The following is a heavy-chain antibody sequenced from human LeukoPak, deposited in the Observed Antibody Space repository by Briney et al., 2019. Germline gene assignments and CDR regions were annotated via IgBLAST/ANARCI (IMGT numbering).Heavy chain of an antibody. CDR1: RLTFSNYG. J-gene: IGHJ4*02. CDR2: IWYDGSKK. V-gene: IGHV3-33*01. CDR3: ARGNGHNSGSFDY. Sequence: PGGSLRLSCAASRLTFSNYGMHWVRQALGKGLEWVAVIWYDGSKKYYADSVKGRFTISRDNSKNTLYLQMNSLTAEDTAVYYCARGNGHNSGSFDYWGQGTLATVSS. D-gene: IGHD3-10*01.